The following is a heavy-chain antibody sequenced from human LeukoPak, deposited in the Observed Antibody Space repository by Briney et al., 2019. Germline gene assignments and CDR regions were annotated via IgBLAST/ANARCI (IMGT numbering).Heavy chain of an antibody. D-gene: IGHD3-10*01. CDR2: ISSSGSTI. CDR3: AKDRRFGGPTTLSLDY. Sequence: GGSLRLSCAASGFTFSSYEMNWVRQAPGKGLEWVSYISSSGSTIYYADSVKGRFTISRDNGKNSLYLQMNSLRAEDTAVYYCAKDRRFGGPTTLSLDYWGQGTLVTVSS. CDR1: GFTFSSYE. J-gene: IGHJ4*02. V-gene: IGHV3-48*03.